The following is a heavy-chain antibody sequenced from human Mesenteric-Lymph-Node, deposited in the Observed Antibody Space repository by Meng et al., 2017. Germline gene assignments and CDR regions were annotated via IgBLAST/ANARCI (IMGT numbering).Heavy chain of an antibody. CDR2: IRSKAYGGTT. V-gene: IGHV3-49*04. CDR3: TREGVVVVAATRVGAFDI. D-gene: IGHD2-15*01. Sequence: GGSLRLSCAASGFTFSSYWMSWVRQAPGKGLEWVGFIRSKAYGGTTEYAASVKGRFTISRDDSKSIAYLQMNSLKTEDTAVYYCTREGVVVVAATRVGAFDIWGQGTMVTVSS. J-gene: IGHJ3*02. CDR1: GFTFSSYW.